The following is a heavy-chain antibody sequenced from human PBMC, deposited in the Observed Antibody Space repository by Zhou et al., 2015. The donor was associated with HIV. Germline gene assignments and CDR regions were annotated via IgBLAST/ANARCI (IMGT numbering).Heavy chain of an antibody. Sequence: QVQLVQSGAEVKKPGSSVKVSCKASGGTFSSYAISWVRQAPGQGLEWMGGIIPIFGTANYAQKFQGRVTITADESTSTAYMELSSLRSEDTAVYYCARVQAYCSSTSCYAFYFQHWGQGTLVTVSS. CDR1: GGTFSSYA. V-gene: IGHV1-69*01. J-gene: IGHJ1*01. CDR2: IIPIFGTA. D-gene: IGHD2-2*01. CDR3: ARVQAYCSSTSCYAFYFQH.